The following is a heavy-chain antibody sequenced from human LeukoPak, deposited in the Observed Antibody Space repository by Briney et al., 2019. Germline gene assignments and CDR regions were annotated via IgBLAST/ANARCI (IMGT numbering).Heavy chain of an antibody. D-gene: IGHD2-2*01. V-gene: IGHV1-46*03. CDR3: ARHSSYALYYFDY. Sequence: GASVTVSRKASGYTFTSYYMHLVRQAPGQGLEWMGIINPSGGSTSYAQKFQGRVTMTRDTSTSTVYMELSSLRSEDTAVYYCARHSSYALYYFDYWGQGTLVTVSS. CDR2: INPSGGST. CDR1: GYTFTSYY. J-gene: IGHJ4*02.